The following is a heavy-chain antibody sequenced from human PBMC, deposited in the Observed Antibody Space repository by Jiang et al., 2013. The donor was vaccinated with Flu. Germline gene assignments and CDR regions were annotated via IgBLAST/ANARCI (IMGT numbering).Heavy chain of an antibody. Sequence: SGAEVKKPGASVKVSCKASGYTFTSYAVSWVRQAPGQGLEWMGWISVDNGNTNYAQKLQGRVTLTTDTSTSTAYMELRSLRSDDTAVYYCAREGSGSYYEGYGMGRLGPRGPRVTGLL. CDR2: ISVDNGNT. CDR1: GYTFTSYA. V-gene: IGHV1-18*01. CDR3: AREGSGSYYEGYGMGR. D-gene: IGHD3-10*01. J-gene: IGHJ6*02.